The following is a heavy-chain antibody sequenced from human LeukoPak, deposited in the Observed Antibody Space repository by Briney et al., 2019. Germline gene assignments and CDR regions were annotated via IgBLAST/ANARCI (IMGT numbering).Heavy chain of an antibody. Sequence: SETLSLTCTVSGGSISSYYWSWIRQPPGKGLEWIGYIYYSGSTHYNPSLKSRVTISVDTSKNQFSLKLSSVTAADTAVYYCARDTAMVYYYYYYMDVWGKGTTVTVSS. CDR2: IYYSGST. D-gene: IGHD5-18*01. J-gene: IGHJ6*03. CDR1: GGSISSYY. CDR3: ARDTAMVYYYYYYMDV. V-gene: IGHV4-59*12.